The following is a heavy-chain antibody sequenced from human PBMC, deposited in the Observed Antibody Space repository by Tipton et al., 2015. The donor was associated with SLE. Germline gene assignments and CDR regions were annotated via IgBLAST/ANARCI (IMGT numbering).Heavy chain of an antibody. CDR2: IYYSGST. CDR3: ARGLGIAAAGIHYFDY. Sequence: TLSLTCTVSGGSINSSSYYWGWIRQPPGKGLEWIGYIYYSGSTNYNPSLKSRVTISVDTSKNQFSLKLSSVTAADTAVYYCARGLGIAAAGIHYFDYWGQGTLVTVSS. CDR1: GGSINSSSYY. V-gene: IGHV4-61*05. J-gene: IGHJ4*02. D-gene: IGHD6-13*01.